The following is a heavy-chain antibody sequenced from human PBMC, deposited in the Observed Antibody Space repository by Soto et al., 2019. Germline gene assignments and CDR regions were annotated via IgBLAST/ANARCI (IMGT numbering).Heavy chain of an antibody. J-gene: IGHJ6*02. D-gene: IGHD3-10*01. CDR3: ARGPYNSGNYNGMDV. Sequence: EVQLLESGGGLVQPGGSLRLSCAASGFTFNKYGMTWVRQAPGKGLEWVSVINSSGGTTYYADSVKGRFTISRDNSKNRLYLQMNSLRAEDTAVYYCARGPYNSGNYNGMDVWGQGTTVTVYS. CDR2: INSSGGTT. V-gene: IGHV3-23*01. CDR1: GFTFNKYG.